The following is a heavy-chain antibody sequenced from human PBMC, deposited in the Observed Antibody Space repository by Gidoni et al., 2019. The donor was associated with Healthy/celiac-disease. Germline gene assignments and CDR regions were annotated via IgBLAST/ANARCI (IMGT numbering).Heavy chain of an antibody. CDR1: GFTFSSYS. CDR2: ISSSSSYI. V-gene: IGHV3-21*01. CDR3: ATEGPPPWVNTKFDY. J-gene: IGHJ4*02. D-gene: IGHD3-22*01. Sequence: EVQLVESGGGLVKPGGSLRLSCAASGFTFSSYSMNWVRQAPGKGLGWVSSISSSSSYIYYADSVKGRFTISRDNAKNSLYLQMNSLRAEDTAVYYCATEGPPPWVNTKFDYWGQGTLVTVSS.